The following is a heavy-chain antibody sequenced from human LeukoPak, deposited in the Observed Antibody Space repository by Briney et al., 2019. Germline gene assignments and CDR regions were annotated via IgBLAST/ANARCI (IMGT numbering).Heavy chain of an antibody. Sequence: GGSLRLSCAASGFTFDNYGMHWVRQTPGEGLEWVSLITGDGGGTYYADSVKGRFTISRDNRKKSLYLQMNSLTTEDAALYSCTRDSRGMDVWGQGTTVSVSS. CDR2: ITGDGGGT. V-gene: IGHV3-43*02. J-gene: IGHJ6*02. CDR1: GFTFDNYG. CDR3: TRDSRGMDV.